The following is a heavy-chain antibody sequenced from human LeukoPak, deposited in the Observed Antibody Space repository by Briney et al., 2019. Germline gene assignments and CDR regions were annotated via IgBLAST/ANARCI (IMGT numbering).Heavy chain of an antibody. D-gene: IGHD6-13*01. V-gene: IGHV1-2*02. Sequence: SVKVSCKASGYTFTGYYMHWVRQAPGQGLEWMGLINPDSGGTNYAQKFQGRVTMTRDTSISTVYMELSRLRSDDTAVYYCARDPRYSSSWYLDYWGQGTLVTVSS. CDR1: GYTFTGYY. J-gene: IGHJ4*02. CDR3: ARDPRYSSSWYLDY. CDR2: INPDSGGT.